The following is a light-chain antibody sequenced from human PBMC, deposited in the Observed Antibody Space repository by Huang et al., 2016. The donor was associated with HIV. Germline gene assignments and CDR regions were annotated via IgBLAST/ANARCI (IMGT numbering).Light chain of an antibody. CDR3: QQSYNLPYT. CDR1: QSSTTY. CDR2: ATS. J-gene: IGKJ2*01. Sequence: DIQMTQSPPSLSASLGDRVTNTCRASQSSTTYLNWYRHEPGEAPELLIHATSTLQNGVPSRFSSGGSGTDFTPTITNLQPEDVASYYCQQSYNLPYTFGRGTKVDIK. V-gene: IGKV1-39*01.